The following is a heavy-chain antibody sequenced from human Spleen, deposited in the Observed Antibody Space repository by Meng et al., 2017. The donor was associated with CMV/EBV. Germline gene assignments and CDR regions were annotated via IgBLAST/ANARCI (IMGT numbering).Heavy chain of an antibody. J-gene: IGHJ5*02. CDR3: ARETDEGGWFDP. CDR2: INPNSGGT. Sequence: SCKASGYTFTGYYMHWVRQAPGQGLEWMGWINPNSGGTNYAQKFQGRVTMTRDTSISTAYMELSRLRSDDTAVYYCARETDEGGWFDPWGQGTLVTVSS. CDR1: GYTFTGYY. V-gene: IGHV1-2*02. D-gene: IGHD1-26*01.